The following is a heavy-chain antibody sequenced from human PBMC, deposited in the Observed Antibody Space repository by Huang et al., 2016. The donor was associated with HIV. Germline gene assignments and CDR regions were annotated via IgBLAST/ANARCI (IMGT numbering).Heavy chain of an antibody. V-gene: IGHV1-8*02. D-gene: IGHD4-17*01. CDR1: GYTFTHYD. Sequence: QVHLVQSGAEVKKPGASVKVSCKASGYTFTHYDINWVRQAPGRGLEWMGWMNPNTGNTGFAQSVQGRVTMTRKTSITTADMELTSLTSEDTAVYYCARSAYGDLDYWGLGTLVIVSS. CDR2: MNPNTGNT. J-gene: IGHJ4*02. CDR3: ARSAYGDLDY.